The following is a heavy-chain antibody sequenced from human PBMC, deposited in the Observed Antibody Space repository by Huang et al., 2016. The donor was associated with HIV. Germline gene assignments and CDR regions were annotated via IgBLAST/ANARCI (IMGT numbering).Heavy chain of an antibody. Sequence: QVQLVQSGGEVMQPGASVRVSCKASGYDFGSYGMSWVRQAPGQGLEWLGWIGSDSRDTSYEQKFQGRVTMTTDTSTTTTYMELRSLRSDDTAMYYCARDPYYSNRWKRNDASFLWGQGTMITVSS. D-gene: IGHD4-4*01. V-gene: IGHV1-18*01. CDR1: GYDFGSYG. J-gene: IGHJ3*01. CDR3: ARDPYYSNRWKRNDASFL. CDR2: IGSDSRDT.